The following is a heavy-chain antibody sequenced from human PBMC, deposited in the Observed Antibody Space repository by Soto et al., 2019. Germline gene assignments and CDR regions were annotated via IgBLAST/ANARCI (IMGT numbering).Heavy chain of an antibody. Sequence: QVQLVQSGAEVKKPGSSVKVSCKASGGTFSSYAISWVRQAPGQGLEWMGGIIPIFGTANYAQKFQGRVTXXAXEXXSTAYMELSSLRSEDTAVYYCARLLSIAAPHHFDYWGQGTLVTVSS. CDR1: GGTFSSYA. CDR3: ARLLSIAAPHHFDY. J-gene: IGHJ4*02. D-gene: IGHD6-6*01. V-gene: IGHV1-69*12. CDR2: IIPIFGTA.